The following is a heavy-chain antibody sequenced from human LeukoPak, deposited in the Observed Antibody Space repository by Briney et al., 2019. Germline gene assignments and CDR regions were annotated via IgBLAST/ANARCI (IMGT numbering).Heavy chain of an antibody. J-gene: IGHJ5*02. D-gene: IGHD6-13*01. V-gene: IGHV3-21*01. CDR1: GFTFSSYS. CDR2: ISSSSSYI. CDR3: ARGKPGIAAAGTILRNWFDP. Sequence: GGSLRLSCAASGFTFSSYSMNWVRQAPGKGLEWVSSISSSSSYIYYADSVKGRFTISRDNAKNSLYLQMNSLRAEDTAVYYCARGKPGIAAAGTILRNWFDPWGQGTLVTVSS.